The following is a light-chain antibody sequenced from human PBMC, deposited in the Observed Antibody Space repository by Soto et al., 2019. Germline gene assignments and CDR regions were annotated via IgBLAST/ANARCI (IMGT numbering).Light chain of an antibody. CDR3: QHYNSYSEA. Sequence: DIQMTQSPSTLSGSVGDRVTITCRASRTISSWLAWYQQKPGKAPKLLIYKASTLKSGVPSRFSGSGSGTEFTLTISSLQPDDFATYYRQHYNSYSEAFGQGTKVDIK. J-gene: IGKJ1*01. V-gene: IGKV1-5*03. CDR1: RTISSW. CDR2: KAS.